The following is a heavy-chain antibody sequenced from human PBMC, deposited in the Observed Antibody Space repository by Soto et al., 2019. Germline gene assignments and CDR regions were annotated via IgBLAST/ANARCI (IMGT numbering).Heavy chain of an antibody. Sequence: ESGGGVVQPGRSLRLSCAASGFTFSSYGMHWVRQAPGKGLEWVAVISYDGSNKYYADSVKGRFTISRDNSKNTLYLQMNSLRAEDTAVYYCAKDQAMIVVAATDYWGQGTLVTVSS. V-gene: IGHV3-30*18. D-gene: IGHD3-22*01. CDR2: ISYDGSNK. CDR1: GFTFSSYG. J-gene: IGHJ4*02. CDR3: AKDQAMIVVAATDY.